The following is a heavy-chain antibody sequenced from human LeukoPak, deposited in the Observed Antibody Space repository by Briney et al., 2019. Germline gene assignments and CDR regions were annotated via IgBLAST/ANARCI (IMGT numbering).Heavy chain of an antibody. CDR2: IKQDGSEK. CDR3: ARDTLVWSLEESQEFDP. J-gene: IGHJ5*02. CDR1: GFTFSSYW. Sequence: GGSLRLSYAASGFTFSSYWMSWVRQAPGKGLEWVANIKQDGSEKYYVDSVKGRFTISRDNAKNSLYLQMNSLRAEDTAVYYCARDTLVWSLEESQEFDPWGQGTLVTVSS. V-gene: IGHV3-7*01. D-gene: IGHD3-3*01.